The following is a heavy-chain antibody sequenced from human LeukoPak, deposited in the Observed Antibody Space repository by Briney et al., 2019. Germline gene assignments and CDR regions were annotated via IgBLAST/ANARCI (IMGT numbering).Heavy chain of an antibody. J-gene: IGHJ4*02. CDR3: ARSGREEMATITALNY. Sequence: ASVKVSCKASGGTFSSYAISWVRQAPGQGLEWMGGIIPIFGTANYAQKFQGRVTITTDESTSTAYMELSSLRSEDTAVYYCARSGREEMATITALNYWGQGNLVTVSS. CDR1: GGTFSSYA. D-gene: IGHD5-24*01. CDR2: IIPIFGTA. V-gene: IGHV1-69*05.